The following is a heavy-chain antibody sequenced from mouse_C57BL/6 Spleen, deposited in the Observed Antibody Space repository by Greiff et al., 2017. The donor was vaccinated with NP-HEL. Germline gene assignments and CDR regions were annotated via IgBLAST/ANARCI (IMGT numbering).Heavy chain of an antibody. CDR3: TTSYYGSSPYAMDY. V-gene: IGHV14-4*01. Sequence: EVKLMESGAELVRPGASVKLSCTASGFNIKDDYMHWVKQRPEQGLEWIGWIDPENGDTEYASKFQGKATITADTSSNTAYLQLSSLTSEDTAVYYCTTSYYGSSPYAMDYWGQGTSVTVSS. D-gene: IGHD1-1*01. CDR2: IDPENGDT. CDR1: GFNIKDDY. J-gene: IGHJ4*01.